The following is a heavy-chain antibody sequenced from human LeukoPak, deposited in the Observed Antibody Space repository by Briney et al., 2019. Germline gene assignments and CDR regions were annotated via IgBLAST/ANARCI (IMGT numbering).Heavy chain of an antibody. D-gene: IGHD5-18*01. CDR3: AREPGGARGYGYGYGYYYYMDV. J-gene: IGHJ6*03. CDR2: VYYAGST. Sequence: SETLSLTCTVSGGSISRHYWSWIRQPPGKGLEWIGYVYYAGSTNYNPSLKSRVTISVDTSKNQFSLKLSSVTAADTAVYYCAREPGGARGYGYGYGYYYYMDVWGKGTTVTVSS. V-gene: IGHV4-59*11. CDR1: GGSISRHY.